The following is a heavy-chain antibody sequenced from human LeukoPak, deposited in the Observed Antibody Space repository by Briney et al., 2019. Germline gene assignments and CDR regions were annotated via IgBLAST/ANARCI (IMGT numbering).Heavy chain of an antibody. D-gene: IGHD3-22*01. CDR3: TTRGYYDSSGYYEDY. CDR1: GFTFSNAW. V-gene: IGHV3-15*01. Sequence: GGSLRLSCAASGFTFSNAWMSWVRQAPGKGLEWVGRIKSKTDGGTTDYAAPVKGRFTISRDDSKNTLYLQMNSLKTEDTAVYYCTTRGYYDSSGYYEDYWGQGTLVTVSS. CDR2: IKSKTDGGTT. J-gene: IGHJ4*02.